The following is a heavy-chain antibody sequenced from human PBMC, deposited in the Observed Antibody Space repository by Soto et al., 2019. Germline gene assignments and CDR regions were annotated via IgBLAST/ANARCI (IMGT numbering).Heavy chain of an antibody. CDR1: GYTFTTYD. V-gene: IGHV1-8*01. D-gene: IGHD2-2*01. CDR2: MNPNRTNT. CDR3: VRGGFLSHDHVIIAPATLGFDP. Sequence: AALKVACKASGYTFTTYDINWVRQAPGQGLEWMGWMNPNRTNTGYAEKFQGRVTMTRDTSISTAYMELSSLRYDDTAVYYCVRGGFLSHDHVIIAPATLGFDPWGQGTLVTVSS. J-gene: IGHJ5*02.